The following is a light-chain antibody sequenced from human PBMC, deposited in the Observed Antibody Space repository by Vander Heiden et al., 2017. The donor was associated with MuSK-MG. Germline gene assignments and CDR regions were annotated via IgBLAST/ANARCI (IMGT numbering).Light chain of an antibody. CDR3: QQNDSTPWT. V-gene: IGKV1-39*01. Sequence: DIQMTQSPSSLSASVGDRVTITCRAGQNVNIYFNWYQQKPGKAPRLLISDASSLESGVPSRFSGSGCGTDFTLTISRLQPEDFATYYYQQNDSTPWTFGQGTKVEIK. CDR2: DAS. CDR1: QNVNIY. J-gene: IGKJ1*01.